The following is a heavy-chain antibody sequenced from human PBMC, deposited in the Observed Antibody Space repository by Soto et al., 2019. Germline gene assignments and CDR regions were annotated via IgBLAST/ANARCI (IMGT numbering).Heavy chain of an antibody. D-gene: IGHD3-16*02. CDR1: GYTFTNYG. CDR3: AREEYRHVDH. J-gene: IGHJ5*02. Sequence: QVQLVQSGSEVKKPGASVKVSCKASGYTFTNYGISWVRQAPGQGLEWMGWISTNTGHTDYARNLRGRGTMTTDASTTTAYMELRNLTSDDTAIYFCAREEYRHVDHWGQGTLVTVSS. CDR2: ISTNTGHT. V-gene: IGHV1-18*04.